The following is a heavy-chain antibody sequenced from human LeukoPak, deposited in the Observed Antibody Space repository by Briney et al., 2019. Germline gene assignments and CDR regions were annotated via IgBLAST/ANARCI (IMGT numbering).Heavy chain of an antibody. CDR1: GFTFSSYW. CDR2: INSDGSST. D-gene: IGHD5-18*01. Sequence: PGGSLRLSCAASGFTFSSYWMHWVRQAPGKGLVWVSRINSDGSSTSYADSVKGRFTISRDNSKNTLYLQMSSLRAEDSAIYHCAKAYWDTAMNPSDYWGQGTLVTVSS. J-gene: IGHJ4*02. V-gene: IGHV3-74*01. CDR3: AKAYWDTAMNPSDY.